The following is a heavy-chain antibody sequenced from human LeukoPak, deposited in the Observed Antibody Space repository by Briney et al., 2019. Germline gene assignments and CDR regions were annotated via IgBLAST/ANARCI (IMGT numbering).Heavy chain of an antibody. D-gene: IGHD3-10*02. J-gene: IGHJ6*04. CDR2: ISSSSSSI. Sequence: GGSLRLSCAASGFIFSSYSMNWVRQAPGKGLEWVSYISSSSSSIYYADSVKGRFTISRDNAKNSPYLQMNSLRAEDTAVYYCAELGITMIGGVWGKGTTVTISS. CDR1: GFIFSSYS. V-gene: IGHV3-48*04. CDR3: AELGITMIGGV.